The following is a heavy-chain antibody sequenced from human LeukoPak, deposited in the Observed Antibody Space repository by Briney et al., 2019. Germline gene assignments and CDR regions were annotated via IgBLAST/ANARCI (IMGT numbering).Heavy chain of an antibody. J-gene: IGHJ4*02. CDR3: AKGPLRGTAAAIDY. V-gene: IGHV3-30*18. D-gene: IGHD2-2*01. CDR1: GFTLNNYG. Sequence: GGSLRLSCASSGFTLNNYGMHWVRQAPGKGLEWVAVISYDGRNKHYPDPVKGRFTISRDISTDTLWLQMDSLRTEDTAVYYCAKGPLRGTAAAIDYWGQGTLVTVSS. CDR2: ISYDGRNK.